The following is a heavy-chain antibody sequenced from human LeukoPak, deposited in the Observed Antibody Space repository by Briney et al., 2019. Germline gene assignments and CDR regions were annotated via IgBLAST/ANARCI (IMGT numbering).Heavy chain of an antibody. CDR3: ARGGSYVWGSYRLKSWFDP. J-gene: IGHJ5*02. CDR2: IYYSGTT. V-gene: IGHV4-59*01. D-gene: IGHD3-16*02. Sequence: SETLSLTCTVSGGSISSYYWNWIRQPPGKGLEWTGFIYYSGTTNYNPSLKSRVTISVDTSKNQFSLKLSSVTAADTAVYYCARGGSYVWGSYRLKSWFDPWGQGTLVTVSS. CDR1: GGSISSYY.